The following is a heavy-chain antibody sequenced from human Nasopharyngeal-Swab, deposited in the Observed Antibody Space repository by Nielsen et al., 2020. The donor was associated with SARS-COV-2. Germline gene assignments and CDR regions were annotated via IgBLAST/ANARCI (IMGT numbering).Heavy chain of an antibody. D-gene: IGHD4-17*01. J-gene: IGHJ5*02. CDR1: GGSVSSDSYY. V-gene: IGHV4-61*01. CDR2: IYYSGST. Sequence: PSETLSLTCTVSGGSVSSDSYYWSWIRQPPGKGLEWIGYIYYSGSTNYNPSLKSRVTISVDTSKNQFSLKLSSVTAADTAVYYCARVHDYGDYQPSLVYWFDPWGQGTLVTVSS. CDR3: ARVHDYGDYQPSLVYWFDP.